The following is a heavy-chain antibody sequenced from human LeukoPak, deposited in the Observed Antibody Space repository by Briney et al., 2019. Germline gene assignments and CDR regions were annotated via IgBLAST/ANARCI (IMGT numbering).Heavy chain of an antibody. J-gene: IGHJ4*02. D-gene: IGHD3-22*01. CDR3: AKGSYYDSSGSFYSDY. Sequence: PGGSLRLSCAASGFTFSSYAMSWVRQAPGEGLEWVSGISGSGDNTYYADSVKGRFTISRDNSKNTLYVQVNSLGTEDTAAYYCAKGSYYDSSGSFYSDYWGQGTLVTVSS. V-gene: IGHV3-23*01. CDR1: GFTFSSYA. CDR2: ISGSGDNT.